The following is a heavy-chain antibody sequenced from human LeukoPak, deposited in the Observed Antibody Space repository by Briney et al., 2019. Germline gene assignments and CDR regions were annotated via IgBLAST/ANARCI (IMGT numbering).Heavy chain of an antibody. J-gene: IGHJ4*02. CDR3: ARVSSIAPRGYFDF. CDR2: INSNGGRT. Sequence: GGSLRLSCAASGFTFSSYAIHWVRHAPGKGLECVSSINSNGGRTDYANSVKGRFTISRDNSKNTLYLQMGSLGTEDMAVYYCARVSSIAPRGYFDFWGQGTLVTVSS. CDR1: GFTFSSYA. V-gene: IGHV3-64*01. D-gene: IGHD6-6*01.